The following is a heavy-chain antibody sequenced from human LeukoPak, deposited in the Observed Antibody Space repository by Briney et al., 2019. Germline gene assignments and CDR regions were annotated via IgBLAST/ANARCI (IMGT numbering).Heavy chain of an antibody. CDR3: ARARGRYYYDSSGYYYYDY. J-gene: IGHJ4*02. CDR1: GGSFSGYY. CDR2: INHSGST. D-gene: IGHD3-22*01. Sequence: KASETLSLTCAVYGGSFSGYYWSWIRQPPGKGLEWIGEINHSGSTNYNPSLKSRVTISVDTSKNQFSLKLSSVTAADTAVYYCARARGRYYYDSSGYYYYDYWGQGTLVTVSS. V-gene: IGHV4-34*01.